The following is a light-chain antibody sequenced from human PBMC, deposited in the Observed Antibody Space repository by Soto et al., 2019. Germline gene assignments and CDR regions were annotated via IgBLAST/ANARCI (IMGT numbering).Light chain of an antibody. CDR2: DVS. CDR1: SSDVGGYNY. J-gene: IGLJ1*01. V-gene: IGLV2-14*01. CDR3: SSYTSSSTLEGYV. Sequence: QSALTQPASVSGSPGQSITISCTGTSSDVGGYNYVSWYQQHPGKAPKLMIYDVSNRPSGVSNRFSGSKSGNTASLTIFGFQFEDEADYYCSSYTSSSTLEGYVFGTGTKVTVL.